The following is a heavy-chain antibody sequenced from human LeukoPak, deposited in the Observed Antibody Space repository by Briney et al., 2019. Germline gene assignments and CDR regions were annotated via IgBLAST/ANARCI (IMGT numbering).Heavy chain of an antibody. CDR2: VYSGGHT. Sequence: GGSLRLSCAASGLIFSNNYMSWVRQAPGKGLEWVSIVYSGGHTYYADSVKGRFTISRDKSKNTLYLQMSSLRAEDTAGYYCARGIRDCSRTTCYQPFDYWGQGALVTVSS. CDR1: GLIFSNNY. CDR3: ARGIRDCSRTTCYQPFDY. J-gene: IGHJ4*02. V-gene: IGHV3-53*01. D-gene: IGHD2-2*01.